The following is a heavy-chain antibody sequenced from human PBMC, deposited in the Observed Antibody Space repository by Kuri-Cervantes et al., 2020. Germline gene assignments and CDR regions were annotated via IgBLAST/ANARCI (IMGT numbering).Heavy chain of an antibody. CDR2: IYPGDSDT. D-gene: IGHD2-15*01. Sequence: KVSCKGSGYSFTSYWIGWVRQMPGKGLEWMGIIYPGDSDTRYSPSSQGQVTISADKSISTAYLQWSSLKASDTAMYYCARGGYCSGGSCLFDYWGQGTLVTVSS. CDR3: ARGGYCSGGSCLFDY. J-gene: IGHJ4*02. V-gene: IGHV5-51*01. CDR1: GYSFTSYW.